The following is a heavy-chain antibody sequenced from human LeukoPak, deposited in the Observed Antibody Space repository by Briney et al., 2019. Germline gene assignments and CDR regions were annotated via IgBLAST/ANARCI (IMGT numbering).Heavy chain of an antibody. J-gene: IGHJ6*03. Sequence: GGSLRLSCAASGFTFSSYWMHWVRQAPGKGLVWVSRINSDGSSTSYADSVKGRFTISRDNAENTLYLQMNSLRAEDTAVYYCARAGYCSSTSCSPSYWYMDVWGKGTTVTVSS. D-gene: IGHD2-2*01. CDR2: INSDGSST. CDR1: GFTFSSYW. CDR3: ARAGYCSSTSCSPSYWYMDV. V-gene: IGHV3-74*01.